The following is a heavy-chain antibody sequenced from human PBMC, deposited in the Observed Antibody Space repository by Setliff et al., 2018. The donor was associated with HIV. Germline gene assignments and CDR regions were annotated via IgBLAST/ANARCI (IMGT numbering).Heavy chain of an antibody. V-gene: IGHV4-31*03. CDR2: IYFSGST. CDR1: GGSISNGGYY. J-gene: IGHJ4*01. Sequence: SETLSLTCHVSGGSISNGGYYWSWIRQHPGTGLEWIAYIYFSGSTYYNPSLKSRVTVSLDMSKNQFSLRLSSVTAADTAVYYCAALTTGYYFDNWGQGTLVTVSS. D-gene: IGHD4-17*01. CDR3: AALTTGYYFDN.